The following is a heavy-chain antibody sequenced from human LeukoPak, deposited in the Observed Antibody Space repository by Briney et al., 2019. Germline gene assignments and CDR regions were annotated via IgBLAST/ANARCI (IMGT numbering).Heavy chain of an antibody. D-gene: IGHD5-18*01. CDR2: ISAYNGNT. CDR1: GYTFTSYG. V-gene: IGHV1-18*01. CDR3: AREGYSYGLNWFDP. Sequence: ASVKVSCKAPGYTFTSYGISWVRQAPGQGLEWMGWISAYNGNTNYAQKLQGRVTMTTDTSTSTAYMELRSLRSDDTAVYYCAREGYSYGLNWFDPWGQGTLVTVSS. J-gene: IGHJ5*02.